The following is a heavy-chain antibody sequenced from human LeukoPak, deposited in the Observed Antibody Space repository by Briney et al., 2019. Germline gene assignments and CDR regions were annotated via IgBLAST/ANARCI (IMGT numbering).Heavy chain of an antibody. CDR1: GGSVSILGCY. CDR2: VYYRGST. D-gene: IGHD3-3*02. J-gene: IGHJ3*01. CDR3: ARHSIISQFY. Sequence: PSETLSLTCTVSGGSVSILGCYWGWFRQPPGKGLEWVGSVYYRGSTYYNPSLEGRVTIFLDTSKNQFSLKMTSVTAADTAVYYCARHSIISQFYWGQGTMVTVSS. V-gene: IGHV4-39*01.